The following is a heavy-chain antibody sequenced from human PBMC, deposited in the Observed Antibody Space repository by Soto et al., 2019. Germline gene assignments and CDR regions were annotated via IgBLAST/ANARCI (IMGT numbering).Heavy chain of an antibody. D-gene: IGHD2-2*01. CDR1: GGTFTNFG. Sequence: ASVKVSCKAAGGTFTNFGVTCVRRAPGQGLEXMGXXSXXTXTXXXAXXXQGRVTTTIDTSTSTAYMDLRSLTSDETAVYYCARVIPGVEAWFDPWGQGTLVTVSS. CDR2: XSXXTXTX. CDR3: ARVIPGVEAWFDP. V-gene: IGHV1-18*01. J-gene: IGHJ5*02.